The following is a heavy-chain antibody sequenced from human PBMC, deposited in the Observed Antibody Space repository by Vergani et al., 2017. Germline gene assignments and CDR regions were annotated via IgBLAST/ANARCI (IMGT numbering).Heavy chain of an antibody. CDR1: GFTFTAHG. CDR2: IQQDGSET. CDR3: ARDTYRFFDF. D-gene: IGHD2/OR15-2a*01. V-gene: IGHV3-7*01. J-gene: IGHJ4*02. Sequence: EVQLLESGGGSAQPGESLRLSCVASGFTFTAHGLNWVRQAPGKGLEWVANIQQDGSETYYVDSVKGRFTISRDSAKNSMYLQMNSLRAEDTAVYYCARDTYRFFDFWGQGTLVTVSS.